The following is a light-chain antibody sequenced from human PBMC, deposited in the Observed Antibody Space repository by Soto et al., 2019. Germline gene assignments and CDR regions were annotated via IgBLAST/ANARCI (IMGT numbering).Light chain of an antibody. CDR1: QSVNSY. J-gene: IGKJ5*01. CDR2: NAS. Sequence: EIVLAQSPATLSLSPGERATLSCKTSQSVNSYLAWYRQKPGQAPRLLIYNASQRATGIPARFSGSGSGTDFTLTISSLEPEDFAVYYCQQRSNWLITFGQGTRLEIK. CDR3: QQRSNWLIT. V-gene: IGKV3-11*01.